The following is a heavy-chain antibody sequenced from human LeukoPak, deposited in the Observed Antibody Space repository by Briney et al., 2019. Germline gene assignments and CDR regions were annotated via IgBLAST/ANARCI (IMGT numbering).Heavy chain of an antibody. D-gene: IGHD2-21*01. CDR2: VYTSGTP. CDR1: GGSIGRGSNF. V-gene: IGHV4-61*02. J-gene: IGHJ4*02. Sequence: SETLSLTCTVSGGSIGRGSNFWSWIRQPAGKGLEWIGRVYTSGTPKYNPSLTSRVTISVDTSRNRFSLKLSSVTAADTAVYYCARGGIPDYWGQGILVTVSS. CDR3: ARGGIPDY.